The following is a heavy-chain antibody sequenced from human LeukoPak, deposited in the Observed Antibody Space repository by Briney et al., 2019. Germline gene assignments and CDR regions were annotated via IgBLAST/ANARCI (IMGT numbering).Heavy chain of an antibody. J-gene: IGHJ4*02. D-gene: IGHD2-15*01. CDR2: ITDVGDI. V-gene: IGHV3-23*01. CDR1: GLTFSKSA. CDR3: TRDRGGSPTDVFDY. Sequence: GGSLRLSCAASGLTFSKSALTWVRQAPGKGLEWVSTITDVGDIFYTYSVRGRFTISRDNSKNTVYMQMDGLRAEDTAVYYCTRDRGGSPTDVFDYWGQGTLVTVSS.